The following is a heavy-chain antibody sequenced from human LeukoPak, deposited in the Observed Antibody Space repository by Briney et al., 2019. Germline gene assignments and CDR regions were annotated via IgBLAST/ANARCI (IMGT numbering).Heavy chain of an antibody. Sequence: GGSLRLSCAASGFALSSHWMTWVRQVPGRGPEWVANVNRDGSETYYLGSVKGRFTISKDNAKNSLYLQMNSLRAEDTALYHCARNNGMDVWGQGTTVIVSS. CDR3: ARNNGMDV. V-gene: IGHV3-7*03. J-gene: IGHJ6*02. CDR1: GFALSSHW. CDR2: VNRDGSET.